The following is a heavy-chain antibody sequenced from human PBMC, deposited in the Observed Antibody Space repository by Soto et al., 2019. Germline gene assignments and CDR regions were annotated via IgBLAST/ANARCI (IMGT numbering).Heavy chain of an antibody. D-gene: IGHD3-9*01. V-gene: IGHV1-18*01. Sequence: ASVKVSCKAYGYTFSSYGLIWVRQAPGQGLEWMGWISAYSGNTVYTQRFKGRLTMATDTSTSTAYMELRSLRSDDTAVYYCARDPVLRYFDSTNWFDPWGQGTLVTVSS. J-gene: IGHJ5*02. CDR1: GYTFSSYG. CDR3: ARDPVLRYFDSTNWFDP. CDR2: ISAYSGNT.